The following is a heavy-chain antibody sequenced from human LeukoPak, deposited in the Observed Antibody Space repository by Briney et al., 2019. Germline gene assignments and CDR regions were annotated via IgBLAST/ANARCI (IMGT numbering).Heavy chain of an antibody. J-gene: IGHJ6*02. CDR3: SRGDYAMDV. CDR2: ISSISGTI. CDR1: GFTFSSYS. V-gene: IGHV3-48*04. Sequence: GGSLRLSCAASGFTFSSYSMNWVRQAPGKGLECVSYISSISGTIYYADSVKGRFTISRDNAKNSLYLQMNSLRAEDTAVYFCSRGDYAMDVWGQGTTVTVSS.